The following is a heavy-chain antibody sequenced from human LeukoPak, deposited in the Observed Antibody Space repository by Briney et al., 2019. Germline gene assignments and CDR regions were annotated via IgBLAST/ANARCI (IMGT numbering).Heavy chain of an antibody. CDR2: INTGSTTI. Sequence: HGGSLRPSCAASGFHFSTYGMNWVHQAPGKGLEWVSYINTGSTTIHHADSVKGRFTISRDNTRNSLFLQMNSLRVEDTAVYFCARVPDDPWSGYFFDCWGQGTLVTVSS. CDR1: GFHFSTYG. CDR3: ARVPDDPWSGYFFDC. V-gene: IGHV3-48*01. J-gene: IGHJ4*02. D-gene: IGHD3-3*01.